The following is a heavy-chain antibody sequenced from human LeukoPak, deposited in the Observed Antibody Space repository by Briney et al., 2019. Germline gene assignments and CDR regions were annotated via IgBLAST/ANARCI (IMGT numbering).Heavy chain of an antibody. Sequence: PETPSLTCTVSGGSISSSGYYWGWIRQPPGKGLEWIGSIYYSGSTYYNPSLKSRVTISVDTSRNQFSLKLSSVTAADTAVYYCASRLRPNDAFDIWGQGTMVTVSS. CDR2: IYYSGST. D-gene: IGHD5-12*01. V-gene: IGHV4-39*01. CDR1: GGSISSSGYY. CDR3: ASRLRPNDAFDI. J-gene: IGHJ3*02.